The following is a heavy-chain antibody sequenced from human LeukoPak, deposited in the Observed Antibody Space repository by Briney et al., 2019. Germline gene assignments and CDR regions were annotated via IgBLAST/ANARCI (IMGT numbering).Heavy chain of an antibody. D-gene: IGHD2-2*01. CDR3: ARTILVVPTSYFYFYHMDV. CDR2: INHSGDA. V-gene: IGHV4-34*01. Sequence: SETLSLTCDISDGSFSDYYWTWIRQPPGKGLEWIGEINHSGDANYNPSLRSRVSISVDTSKNQFSLSLSSVTAADAAVYHCARTILVVPTSYFYFYHMDVWGEGTTVTVSS. J-gene: IGHJ6*03. CDR1: DGSFSDYY.